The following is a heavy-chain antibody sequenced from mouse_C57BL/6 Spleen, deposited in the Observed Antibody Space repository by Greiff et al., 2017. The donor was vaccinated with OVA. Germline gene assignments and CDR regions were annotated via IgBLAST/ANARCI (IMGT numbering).Heavy chain of an antibody. V-gene: IGHV1-55*01. CDR3: ARAGYSNSYFDY. J-gene: IGHJ2*01. D-gene: IGHD2-5*01. CDR2: IYPGSGST. Sequence: QVQLQQPGAELVKPGASVKMSCKASGYTFTSYWITWVKQRPGQGLEWIGVIYPGSGSTNYNEKFKSKATLTVDTSSSTAYMQLSSLTSEDSAVYYCARAGYSNSYFDYWGQGTTLTVSS. CDR1: GYTFTSYW.